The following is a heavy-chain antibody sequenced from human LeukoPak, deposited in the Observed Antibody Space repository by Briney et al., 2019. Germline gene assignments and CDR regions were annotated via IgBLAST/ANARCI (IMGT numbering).Heavy chain of an antibody. CDR1: GFMFTTYA. D-gene: IGHD3-16*01. J-gene: IGHJ4*02. CDR3: AKQPLNDYIWEN. V-gene: IGHV3-23*01. CDR2: IGGDGGRT. Sequence: GGSLRLSCAASGFMFTTYAMSWVRQAPGKGLEWVSAIGGDGGRTYYADSVKGRFTISRDNSKDTVFLQMNSLRAEDTAVYYCAKQPLNDYIWENWGQGTLVTVSS.